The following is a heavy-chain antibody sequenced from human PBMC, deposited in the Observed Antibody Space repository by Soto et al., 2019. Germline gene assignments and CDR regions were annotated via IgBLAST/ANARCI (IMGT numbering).Heavy chain of an antibody. CDR3: ARVHFWSGANDF. V-gene: IGHV3-72*01. J-gene: IGHJ4*02. Sequence: EVQLVESGGDLVQPGGSLRLSCAASGFTFTDHYMDWVRQAPGKGLEWVGRIRLKVNSYTTDYAASLSGRFTISRDDSKNSVYLQMHSLTSEDTAVYYCARVHFWSGANDFWGQGTLVDVSS. D-gene: IGHD3-3*02. CDR1: GFTFTDHY. CDR2: IRLKVNSYTT.